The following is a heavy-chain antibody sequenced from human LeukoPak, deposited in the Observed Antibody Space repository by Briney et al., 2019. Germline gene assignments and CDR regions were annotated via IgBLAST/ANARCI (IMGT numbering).Heavy chain of an antibody. D-gene: IGHD5-12*01. Sequence: SVKVSCKASGYTFTGYYMHWVRQAPGQGLEWMGGIIPIFGTANYAQKFQGRVTITADESTSTAYMELSSLRSEDTAVYYCARWLSRWLRQGGYFDYWGQGTLVTVSS. CDR3: ARWLSRWLRQGGYFDY. V-gene: IGHV1-69*13. J-gene: IGHJ4*02. CDR2: IIPIFGTA. CDR1: GYTFTGYY.